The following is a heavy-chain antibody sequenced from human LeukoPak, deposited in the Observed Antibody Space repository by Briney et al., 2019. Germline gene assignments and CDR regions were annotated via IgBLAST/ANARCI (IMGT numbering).Heavy chain of an antibody. V-gene: IGHV3-48*03. Sequence: GGSLRLSCVASGFTFSSYEMNWVRQAPGKGLEWVSYISSSSSTIKYADSVKGRFTISRDNAKNSLFLQMNSLRAEDTAVYYCAREGYSYGGLDAFDIWGQGTMVTVSS. CDR3: AREGYSYGGLDAFDI. CDR2: ISSSSSTI. D-gene: IGHD5-18*01. CDR1: GFTFSSYE. J-gene: IGHJ3*02.